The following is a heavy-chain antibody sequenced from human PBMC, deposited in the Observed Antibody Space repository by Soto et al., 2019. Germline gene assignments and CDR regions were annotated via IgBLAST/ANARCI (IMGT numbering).Heavy chain of an antibody. CDR2: TSSNEGTK. CDR1: GFTFSSHS. Sequence: LRLSCATSGFTFSSHSMHWFRQAPGKGLEWVAVTSSNEGTKFYADSVKGRFTISRDNSKNTLFLHMNSLRLEDTGIYYCAREVVTTQWYFDNWGQGILVTVSS. CDR3: AREVVTTQWYFDN. V-gene: IGHV3-30-3*01. J-gene: IGHJ4*02. D-gene: IGHD1-1*01.